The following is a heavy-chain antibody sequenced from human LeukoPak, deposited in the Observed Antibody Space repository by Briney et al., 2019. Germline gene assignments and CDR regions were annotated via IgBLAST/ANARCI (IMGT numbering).Heavy chain of an antibody. CDR3: ARDRCSSASCFFDY. V-gene: IGHV3-7*01. CDR2: IKQDGSEK. D-gene: IGHD2-2*01. J-gene: IGHJ4*02. Sequence: GGSLRLSCAASGFTFSNYWMTWVRQAPGKGLEWVANIKQDGSEKYYVDSVKGRFTISRDNAKNSLYLQMNSLRAEDTAVYYCARDRCSSASCFFDYWGQGSLVTISS. CDR1: GFTFSNYW.